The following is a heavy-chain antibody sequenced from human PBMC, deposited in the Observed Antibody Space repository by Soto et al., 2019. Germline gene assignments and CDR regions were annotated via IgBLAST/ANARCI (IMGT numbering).Heavy chain of an antibody. J-gene: IGHJ4*02. D-gene: IGHD6-13*01. CDR2: IYPGDSDT. CDR1: GYSFTSYW. V-gene: IGHV5-51*01. CDR3: ARHRAPYSSSWYDFDY. Sequence: GESLKISCKGSGYSFTSYWIGWVRQMPGKGLEWMGIIYPGDSDTRYSPSFQGQVTISADKSISTAYLQWSSLKASDTAMYYCARHRAPYSSSWYDFDYWGQGTRVTVSS.